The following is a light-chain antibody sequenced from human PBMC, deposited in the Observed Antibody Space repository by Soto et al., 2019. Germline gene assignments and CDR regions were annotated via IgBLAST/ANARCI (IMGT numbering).Light chain of an antibody. Sequence: QSVLTHPPSVSGSPGQRVTISCTGSSSNIGAGYDVHWYQQLPGTAPKLLIYGNSNRPSGVPDRFSGSKSGTSASLAITGLQAEDEADYYCQSYDSSLSGVVFGGWTKRTVL. CDR2: GNS. CDR1: SSNIGAGYD. V-gene: IGLV1-40*01. CDR3: QSYDSSLSGVV. J-gene: IGLJ2*01.